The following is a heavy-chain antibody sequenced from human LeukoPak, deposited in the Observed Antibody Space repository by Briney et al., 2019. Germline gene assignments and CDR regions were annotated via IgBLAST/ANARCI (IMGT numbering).Heavy chain of an antibody. CDR2: IYYSGST. CDR1: GGSISSGGYY. V-gene: IGHV4-31*03. D-gene: IGHD3-22*01. J-gene: IGHJ6*02. CDR3: ARGSGYPPLMDV. Sequence: SETLSLTCTVSGGSISSGGYYWSWIRQHPGKGLEWIGYIYYSGSTYYNPSLKSRVTISVDTSKNQFSLKLSSVTAADTAVYYCARGSGYPPLMDVWGQGTTVTVSS.